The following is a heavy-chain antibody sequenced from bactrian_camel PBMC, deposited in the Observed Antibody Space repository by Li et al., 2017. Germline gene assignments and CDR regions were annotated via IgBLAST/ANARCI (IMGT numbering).Heavy chain of an antibody. CDR3: TARYEFGLGACSGVGGLGF. V-gene: IGHV3S10*01. D-gene: IGHD1*01. Sequence: GGGSVQAGGSLRLSCAVSVSSANDYCLGWFRQASGKEREWVGSLDSDGRINYADSVKGRFTISKDNRKNILYLQMNSLTPGDTAMYYCTARYEFGLGACSGVGGLGFWGQGTQVTVS. J-gene: IGHJ6*01. CDR1: VSSANDYC. CDR2: LDSDGRI.